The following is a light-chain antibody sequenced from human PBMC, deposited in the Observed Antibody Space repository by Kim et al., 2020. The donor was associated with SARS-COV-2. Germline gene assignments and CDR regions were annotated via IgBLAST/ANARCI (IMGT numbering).Light chain of an antibody. CDR1: QSVSRSY. CDR2: GAS. J-gene: IGKJ2*01. Sequence: EIVLTQSPGTLSLSPGERATLSCRASQSVSRSYLAWYQQKPGQAPRLLISGASSRATGSPDRFTGSGSGTDFTLTISRLEPGDSAVYECHEYGSSYTFGRG. CDR3: HEYGSSYT. V-gene: IGKV3-20*01.